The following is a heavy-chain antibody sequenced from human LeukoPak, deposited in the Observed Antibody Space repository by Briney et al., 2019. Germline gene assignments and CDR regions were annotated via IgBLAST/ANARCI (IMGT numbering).Heavy chain of an antibody. CDR3: AREHRGYDILTGYYESGAFDI. D-gene: IGHD3-9*01. Sequence: PGGSLRLSCAASGFTFSDHYMDWVRQAPGKGLEWVGRTRNKANSYTTEYAASVKGRFTISRGDSKNSLYLQMNSLKTEDTAVYYCAREHRGYDILTGYYESGAFDIWGQGTMVTVSS. CDR1: GFTFSDHY. CDR2: TRNKANSYTT. J-gene: IGHJ3*02. V-gene: IGHV3-72*01.